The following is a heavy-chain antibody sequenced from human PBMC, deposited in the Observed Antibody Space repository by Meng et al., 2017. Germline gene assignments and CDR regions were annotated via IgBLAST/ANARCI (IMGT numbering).Heavy chain of an antibody. D-gene: IGHD6-13*01. Sequence: QVELVQLRAEVKMPGSSVKVSSQAAGYNFTANNIHWLRQAPGQGLEGMGRIDPNSGVTEYAHKFHGRVNVTEDTSISTAYMGLRRLTSDDTAVYYCARDEDISAAGKLFGNYWGQGTLVTVSS. J-gene: IGHJ4*02. CDR1: GYNFTANN. CDR3: ARDEDISAAGKLFGNY. V-gene: IGHV1-2*06. CDR2: IDPNSGVT.